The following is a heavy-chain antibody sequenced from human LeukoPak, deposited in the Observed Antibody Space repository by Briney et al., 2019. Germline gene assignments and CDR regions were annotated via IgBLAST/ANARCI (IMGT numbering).Heavy chain of an antibody. J-gene: IGHJ4*02. CDR2: INHSGST. Sequence: SETLSLTCAVYGGSLSGYYWSWIRQPPGKGLEWIGEINHSGSTNYNPSLKSRVTISVDTSKNQFSLKLSSVTAADTAVYYCARATGYQPIRFDYWGQGTLVTVSS. V-gene: IGHV4-34*01. CDR1: GGSLSGYY. CDR3: ARATGYQPIRFDY. D-gene: IGHD2-2*01.